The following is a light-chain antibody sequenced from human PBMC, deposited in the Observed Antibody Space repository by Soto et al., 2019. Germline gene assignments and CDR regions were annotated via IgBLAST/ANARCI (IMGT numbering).Light chain of an antibody. CDR2: DVS. J-gene: IGLJ1*01. V-gene: IGLV2-14*03. CDR3: SSYTSSSTYV. Sequence: QAVVTQPASVSGSPGQSIAISCTGTSSDVGGYNYVSWYQHHPGKAPTVMIYDVSNRPSGVSDRFSGSKSGNTASLTISGLQGDDEADYYCSSYTSSSTYVFGTGTKLTVL. CDR1: SSDVGGYNY.